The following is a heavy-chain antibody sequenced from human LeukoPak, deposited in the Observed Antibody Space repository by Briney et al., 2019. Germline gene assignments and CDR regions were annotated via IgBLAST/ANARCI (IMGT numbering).Heavy chain of an antibody. CDR1: GFTFSSYS. V-gene: IGHV3-21*01. J-gene: IGHJ4*02. CDR3: AIIPACSGGSCYSEDY. D-gene: IGHD2-15*01. Sequence: GGSLRLSCAASGFTFSSYSMNWVRQAPGKGLEWVSSISSSSSYIYYADSLKGRFTISRDNAKNSLYLQMNSLRVEDTAVYYCAIIPACSGGSCYSEDYWGQGTLVTVSS. CDR2: ISSSSSYI.